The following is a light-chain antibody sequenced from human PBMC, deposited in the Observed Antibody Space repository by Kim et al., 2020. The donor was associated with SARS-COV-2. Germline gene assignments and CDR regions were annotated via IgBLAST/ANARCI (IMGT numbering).Light chain of an antibody. CDR2: DAS. CDR3: QQSYRMPLT. V-gene: IGKV1-39*01. CDR1: QSISTY. Sequence: DIQMTQSPSSLSASVGDRVTITCRASQSISTYLNWYQQKPGKAPKLLIYDASTLQSGVPSRVSGSGSGTDFTLTISSLQPEDFATYYCQQSYRMPLTFGQGTRLEIK. J-gene: IGKJ5*01.